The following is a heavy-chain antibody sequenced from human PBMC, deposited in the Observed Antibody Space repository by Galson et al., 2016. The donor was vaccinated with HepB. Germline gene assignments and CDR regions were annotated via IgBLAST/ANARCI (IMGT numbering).Heavy chain of an antibody. V-gene: IGHV1-69*13. Sequence: SVKVSCKASGGTFSSYDISWVRQAPGQGLEWMGGIIPMFGTANYAQKFQGRVTITADESTSTAYMELSSLRSEDTAVYYCARETRDDYGDFLGRYYYYYGMDFWGQVTTVTVSS. CDR3: ARETRDDYGDFLGRYYYYYGMDF. D-gene: IGHD4-17*01. J-gene: IGHJ6*02. CDR2: IIPMFGTA. CDR1: GGTFSSYD.